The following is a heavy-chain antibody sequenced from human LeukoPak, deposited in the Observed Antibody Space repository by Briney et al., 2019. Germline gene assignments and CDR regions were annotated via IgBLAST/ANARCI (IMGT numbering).Heavy chain of an antibody. V-gene: IGHV3-23*01. CDR3: TKVQNSGSYWGFDS. CDR1: GFTFSSYA. J-gene: IGHJ4*02. CDR2: ISGYGGST. Sequence: GGSLRLSCAASGFTFSSYAMSWVRQAPGKGLEWVSAISGYGGSTYYADSVKGRFTISRENSKNTLYLQMNSLRAEDTAVYYCTKVQNSGSYWGFDSWGQGTLVTVSS. D-gene: IGHD1-26*01.